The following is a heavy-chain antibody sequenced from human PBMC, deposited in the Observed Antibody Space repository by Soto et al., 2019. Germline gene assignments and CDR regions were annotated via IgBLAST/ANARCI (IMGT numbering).Heavy chain of an antibody. CDR2: ISSRSDI. Sequence: CGYLGLSCISSGFTFSTYSLNWVRHAPGKGLEWVSSISSRSDIYYADSVKGRFTISRDNAKNSVSLQMNSLRAEDTAVYYCAREYTAWPLAYGLDVWGQGTTVTVCS. CDR1: GFTFSTYS. V-gene: IGHV3-21*01. D-gene: IGHD2-2*02. CDR3: AREYTAWPLAYGLDV. J-gene: IGHJ6*02.